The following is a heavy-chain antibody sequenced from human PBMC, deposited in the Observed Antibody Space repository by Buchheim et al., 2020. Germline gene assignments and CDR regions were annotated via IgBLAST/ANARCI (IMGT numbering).Heavy chain of an antibody. V-gene: IGHV3-23*01. D-gene: IGHD6-19*01. J-gene: IGHJ6*02. CDR3: AKALKYSSGWYQDYYYGMDV. CDR2: ISGSGGST. Sequence: EVQLLESGGGLVQPGGSLRLFCAASGFTFSSYAMSWVRQAPGKALEWVSAISGSGGSTYHADSAKGRFTISRDNSKNTLYLQMNGLGAEDTAVYYCAKALKYSSGWYQDYYYGMDVWGQGTT. CDR1: GFTFSSYA.